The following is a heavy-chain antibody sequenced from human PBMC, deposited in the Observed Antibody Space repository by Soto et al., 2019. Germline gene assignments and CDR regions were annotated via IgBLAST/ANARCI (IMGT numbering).Heavy chain of an antibody. V-gene: IGHV4-38-2*01. CDR1: GYSISSGYY. CDR3: ARVYSGSYSDY. J-gene: IGHJ4*02. D-gene: IGHD1-26*01. Sequence: SETLSLTCAVSGYSISSGYYWGWIRQPPGKGLEWIGSIYHSGSTYYNPSLKSRVTTSVDTSKNQFSLKLSSVTAADTAVYYCARVYSGSYSDYWGQGTLVTVSS. CDR2: IYHSGST.